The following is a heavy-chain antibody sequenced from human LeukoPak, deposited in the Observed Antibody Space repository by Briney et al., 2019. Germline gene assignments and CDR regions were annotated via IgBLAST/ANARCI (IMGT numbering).Heavy chain of an antibody. D-gene: IGHD1-7*01. V-gene: IGHV3-30*02. J-gene: IGHJ3*02. CDR3: ARPGITGTMGYGAFDI. CDR1: GFSFSDYG. Sequence: QPGGSLRLSCAASGFSFSDYGMHWVRQAPAKGLEWVAFIRYDESKTYYGDSVKGRFTVSRDNSKNTLYLQMNSLRVEDTAVYYCARPGITGTMGYGAFDIWGQGTRVTVSS. CDR2: IRYDESKT.